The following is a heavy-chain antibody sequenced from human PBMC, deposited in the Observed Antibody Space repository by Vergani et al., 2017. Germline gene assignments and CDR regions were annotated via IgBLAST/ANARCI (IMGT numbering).Heavy chain of an antibody. V-gene: IGHV3-30*18. CDR3: AKDAPVGGGNGLFDP. CDR1: GFTFSSYG. J-gene: IGHJ5*02. D-gene: IGHD2-15*01. CDR2: ISYDGSNK. Sequence: QVQLVESGGGVVQPGRSLRLSCAASGFTFSSYGMHWVRQAPGKGLEWVAVISYDGSNKYYADSVKGRFNISRDNSKNTLYLQMNSLRAEEPAVYYWAKDAPVGGGNGLFDPWGQGTLVTVSS.